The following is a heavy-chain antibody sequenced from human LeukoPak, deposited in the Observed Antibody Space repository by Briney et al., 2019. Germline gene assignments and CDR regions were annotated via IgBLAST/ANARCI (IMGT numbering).Heavy chain of an antibody. J-gene: IGHJ4*02. V-gene: IGHV3-30*02. CDR1: GFAFNSYG. CDR2: IRYDGSNK. CDR3: AKDFLKSITMIRGVRSWVGYFDY. D-gene: IGHD3-10*01. Sequence: PGGSLRLSCAASGFAFNSYGMHWVRQAPGKGLEWVAFIRYDGSNKYYADSVKVRFTISRDNSKNTLYLQMNSLRAEDTAVYYCAKDFLKSITMIRGVRSWVGYFDYWGQGTLVTVSS.